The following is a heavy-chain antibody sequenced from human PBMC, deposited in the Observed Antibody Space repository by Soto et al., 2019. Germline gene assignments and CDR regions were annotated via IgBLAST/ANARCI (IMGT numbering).Heavy chain of an antibody. Sequence: ESGGGVVQPGRSLRLSCAASGFTFSSYAMHWVRQAPGKGLEWVAVISYDGSNKYYADSVKGRFTISRDNSKNTLYLQMNSLRAEDTAVYYCARSSQVLRFLEWRMDYWGQGTLVTVSS. V-gene: IGHV3-30-3*01. CDR2: ISYDGSNK. D-gene: IGHD3-3*01. J-gene: IGHJ4*02. CDR3: ARSSQVLRFLEWRMDY. CDR1: GFTFSSYA.